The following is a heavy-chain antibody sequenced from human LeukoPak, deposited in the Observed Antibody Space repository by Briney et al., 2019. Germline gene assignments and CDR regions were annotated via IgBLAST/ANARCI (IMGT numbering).Heavy chain of an antibody. D-gene: IGHD3-9*01. V-gene: IGHV1-8*01. CDR1: GYTFTSYD. CDR2: MNPNSGNT. CDR3: VTDTPLFSDYYYGMDV. Sequence: ASVKVSCKASGYTFTSYDINWVRQATGQGLEWMGWMNPNSGNTGYAQKFQGRVTMTRNTSISTAYMELSSLRSEDTAVYYCVTDTPLFSDYYYGMDVWGQGTTVTVSS. J-gene: IGHJ6*02.